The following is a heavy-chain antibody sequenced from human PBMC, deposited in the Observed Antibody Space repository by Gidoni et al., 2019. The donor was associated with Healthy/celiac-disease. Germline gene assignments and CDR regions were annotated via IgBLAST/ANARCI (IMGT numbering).Heavy chain of an antibody. D-gene: IGHD3-22*01. Sequence: EVQLVESGGGLVQTGGSLRLSCAASGVTFSSDSMNWVRQAPGKGLELVSYISSSSSTIYDADSVKGRFTISRDNAKNSLYLQMNSLRDEDTAVYYCCSGYYDSSGYYTPFDYWGQGTLVTVSS. CDR3: CSGYYDSSGYYTPFDY. CDR2: ISSSSSTI. J-gene: IGHJ4*02. V-gene: IGHV3-48*02. CDR1: GVTFSSDS.